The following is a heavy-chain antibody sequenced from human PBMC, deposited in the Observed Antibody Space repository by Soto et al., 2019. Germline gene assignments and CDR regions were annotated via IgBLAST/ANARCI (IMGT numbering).Heavy chain of an antibody. Sequence: AASVKVSCKASGYTFTNYGISWVRQAPGQGLEWMGWISAYNGNTNYAQKLQGRVTMTTDTSTSTAHMELRSLRSDDTAIYYCASTSGSSLLVDCWGQGTLVTVS. J-gene: IGHJ4*02. V-gene: IGHV1-18*01. CDR3: ASTSGSSLLVDC. CDR1: GYTFTNYG. D-gene: IGHD1-26*01. CDR2: ISAYNGNT.